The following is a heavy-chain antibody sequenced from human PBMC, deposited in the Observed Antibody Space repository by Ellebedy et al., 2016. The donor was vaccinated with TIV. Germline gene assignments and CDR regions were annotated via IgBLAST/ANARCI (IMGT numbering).Heavy chain of an antibody. CDR2: IYPGDSDT. CDR1: GYSFTSYW. Sequence: GESLKISCKGSGYSFTSYWIGWVRQMPGKGLEWMGIIYPGDSDTRYSPSFQGQVTISADKSISTAYLQWSSLKASDTAMYYCATSSSSRNDAFDVWGQGTMVTVSS. J-gene: IGHJ3*01. D-gene: IGHD6-13*01. CDR3: ATSSSSRNDAFDV. V-gene: IGHV5-51*01.